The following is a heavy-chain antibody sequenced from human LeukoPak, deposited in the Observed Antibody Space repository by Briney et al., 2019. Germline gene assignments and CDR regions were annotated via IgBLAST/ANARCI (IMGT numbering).Heavy chain of an antibody. Sequence: SETLSLTCTVSSGSISTSNYYWGWVRQPPGTALEWIGNIFYSGSTYYSPSLKSRVTISVDTSKNQFSLKLSSVTAADTAVYYCARVADGKGYPFDYWGQGTLVTVSS. CDR1: SGSISTSNYY. V-gene: IGHV4-39*07. CDR2: IFYSGST. CDR3: ARVADGKGYPFDY. D-gene: IGHD5-18*01. J-gene: IGHJ4*02.